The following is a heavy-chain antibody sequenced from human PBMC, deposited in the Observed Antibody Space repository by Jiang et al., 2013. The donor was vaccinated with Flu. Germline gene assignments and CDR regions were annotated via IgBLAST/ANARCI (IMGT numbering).Heavy chain of an antibody. V-gene: IGHV6-1*01. Sequence: SVSSNSAAWNWIRQSPSRGLEWLGRTYYRSKWYNDYAVSVKSRITINPDTSKNQFSLQLNSVTPEDTAVYYCARAAGRIAVAGTFSYYYYYGMDVWGQGTTVTVSS. D-gene: IGHD6-19*01. CDR1: SVSSNSAA. CDR2: TYYRSKWYN. CDR3: ARAAGRIAVAGTFSYYYYYGMDV. J-gene: IGHJ6*02.